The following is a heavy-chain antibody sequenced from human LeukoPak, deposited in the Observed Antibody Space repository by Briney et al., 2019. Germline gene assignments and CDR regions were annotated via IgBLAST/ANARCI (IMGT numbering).Heavy chain of an antibody. Sequence: ASVKVSCKASGGTFSSYAISWVRQAPGQGLEWMGGIIPIFGTANYAQKFQGRVTITADESTSTAYMELSSLRSEDTAVYYCARGPRSGSPLGGYYYYMDVWGKGTTVTISS. CDR3: ARGPRSGSPLGGYYYYMDV. CDR1: GGTFSSYA. V-gene: IGHV1-69*13. CDR2: IIPIFGTA. J-gene: IGHJ6*03. D-gene: IGHD3-10*01.